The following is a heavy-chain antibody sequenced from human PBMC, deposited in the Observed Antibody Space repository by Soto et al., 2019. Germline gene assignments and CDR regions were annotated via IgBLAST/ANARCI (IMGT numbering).Heavy chain of an antibody. CDR1: CGTISRDY. J-gene: IGHJ3*01. CDR3: ARGRRRVVFHPAPSDFVF. V-gene: IGHV4-59*01. CDR2: IYSRGNT. Sequence: SETLSLTCTVSCGTISRDYRSCIRQSPWKGLEWIVYIYSRGNTNYNPSLKSRVTISVDTSKPHCSLNLSSVTAAGKALYYGARGRRRVVFHPAPSDFVFRGQG. D-gene: IGHD2-2*01.